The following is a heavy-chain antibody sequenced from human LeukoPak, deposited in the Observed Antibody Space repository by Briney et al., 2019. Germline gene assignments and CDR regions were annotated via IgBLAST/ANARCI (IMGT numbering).Heavy chain of an antibody. CDR3: ARDYRFLEWLDYYCYMDV. J-gene: IGHJ6*03. Sequence: GGSLRLSCAASGFTFSSYSMNWVRQAPGKGLEWVSSISSSSSYIYYADSVKGRFTISRDNAKNSLYLQMNSLRAEDTAVYYCARDYRFLEWLDYYCYMDVWGKGTTVTVSS. V-gene: IGHV3-21*01. CDR2: ISSSSSYI. CDR1: GFTFSSYS. D-gene: IGHD3-3*01.